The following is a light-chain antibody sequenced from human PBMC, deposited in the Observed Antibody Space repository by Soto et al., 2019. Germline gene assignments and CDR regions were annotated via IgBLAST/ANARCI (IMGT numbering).Light chain of an antibody. CDR3: QQYNSYWT. V-gene: IGKV1-5*01. CDR1: QSISSW. CDR2: DAS. J-gene: IGKJ1*01. Sequence: IRMTQSPSSLSASTGDRVTINCRASQSISSWLAWYQQKPGKAPKLLIYDASSLESGVPSRFSGSGSGTEFTLTISSLQPDDFATYYCQQYNSYWTFGQGTKVDIK.